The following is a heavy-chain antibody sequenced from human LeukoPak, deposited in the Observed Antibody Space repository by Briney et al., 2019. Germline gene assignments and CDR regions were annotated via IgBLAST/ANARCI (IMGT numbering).Heavy chain of an antibody. V-gene: IGHV1-2*02. Sequence: DSVKVSCKASGYTFSDTGWYLYWLRQAPGQGLECMGWIYPYTGATHYAQKFQGRVAMTRDTSISTAYMELSRLRPDDTAVYYCARDGPAQMVDFDYWGQGTLVTVSS. CDR2: IYPYTGAT. J-gene: IGHJ4*02. CDR3: ARDGPAQMVDFDY. D-gene: IGHD3-10*01. CDR1: GYTFSDTGWY.